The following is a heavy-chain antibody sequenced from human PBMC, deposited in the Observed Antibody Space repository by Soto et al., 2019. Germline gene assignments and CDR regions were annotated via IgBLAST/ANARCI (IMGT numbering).Heavy chain of an antibody. V-gene: IGHV1-69*02. J-gene: IGHJ4*02. D-gene: IGHD2-2*01. CDR2: IIPILGIA. CDR3: AVQIGYCSSTSCYALDY. CDR1: GGTFSSYT. Sequence: QVQLVQSGAEVKKPGSSVKVSCKASGGTFSSYTISWVRQAPGQGLEWMGRIIPILGIANYAQKFQGRVTITAXXSXSXAYMELSSLRSEDTAVYYCAVQIGYCSSTSCYALDYWGQGTLVTVSS.